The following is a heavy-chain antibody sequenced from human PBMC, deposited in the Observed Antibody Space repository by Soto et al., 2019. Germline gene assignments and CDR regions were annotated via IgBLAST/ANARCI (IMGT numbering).Heavy chain of an antibody. J-gene: IGHJ4*02. CDR1: GFTFNSSA. D-gene: IGHD5-18*01. Sequence: SVTVSCKASGFTFNSSAVHWVRQARGQRLEWIGWIVVGSGNTNYAQKFQERVTITRDMSTSTAYKELSSLRSEDTAVYYCAAGTQLWYYWGQGTLVTVSS. V-gene: IGHV1-58*01. CDR2: IVVGSGNT. CDR3: AAGTQLWYY.